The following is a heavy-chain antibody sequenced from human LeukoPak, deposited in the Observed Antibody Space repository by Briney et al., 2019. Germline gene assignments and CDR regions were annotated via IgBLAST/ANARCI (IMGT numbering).Heavy chain of an antibody. J-gene: IGHJ4*02. CDR1: GFTFSSYS. D-gene: IGHD5-18*01. CDR3: TRARGYSYGYSDY. Sequence: PGGSLRLSCAGSGFTFSSYSMNWVRQAPGKGLEWVSYISSSGGVIDYADSVKGRFTISRDNAKNSLYLQMSSLRAEDTAVYYCTRARGYSYGYSDYWGQGTLVTVSS. CDR2: ISSSGGVI. V-gene: IGHV3-48*01.